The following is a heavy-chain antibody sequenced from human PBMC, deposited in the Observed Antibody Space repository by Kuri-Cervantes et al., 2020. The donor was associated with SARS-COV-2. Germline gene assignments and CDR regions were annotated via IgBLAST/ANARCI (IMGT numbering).Heavy chain of an antibody. Sequence: GGSLRLSCAASGFTFSSYAMHWVRQAPGKGLERVAVISYDGSNKYYADSVKGRFTISRDNSKNTLYLQMNSLRAEDTAVYYCARTLGEDIVVVPAATFDYWGQGTLVTVSS. D-gene: IGHD2-2*01. CDR3: ARTLGEDIVVVPAATFDY. V-gene: IGHV3-30-3*01. CDR1: GFTFSSYA. CDR2: ISYDGSNK. J-gene: IGHJ4*02.